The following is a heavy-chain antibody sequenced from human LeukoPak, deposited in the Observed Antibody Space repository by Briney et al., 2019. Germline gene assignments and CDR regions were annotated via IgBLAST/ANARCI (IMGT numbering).Heavy chain of an antibody. Sequence: SETLSLTCAVYGGSFSGYYWSWIRQPPGKGLEWIGEINHSGSTNYNPSLKSRVTISVDTSKNQSSLKLSSVTAADTAVYYCARGLQLWLRGVWYWFDPWGQGTLVTVSS. D-gene: IGHD5-18*01. CDR1: GGSFSGYY. CDR2: INHSGST. CDR3: ARGLQLWLRGVWYWFDP. V-gene: IGHV4-34*01. J-gene: IGHJ5*02.